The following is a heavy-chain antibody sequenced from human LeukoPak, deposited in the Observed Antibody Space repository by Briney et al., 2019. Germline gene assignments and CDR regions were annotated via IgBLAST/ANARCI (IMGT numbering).Heavy chain of an antibody. CDR2: IYYSGST. Sequence: SETLSLTCTVSGGSISSYYWSWIRQPPGKGLEWIGYIYYSGSTNYNPSLKSRVTISVDTSKNQFSRKLSSVTAADTAVYYCARDRKWSYDAFDIWGQGTMVTVSS. J-gene: IGHJ3*02. V-gene: IGHV4-59*01. CDR1: GGSISSYY. D-gene: IGHD1-26*01. CDR3: ARDRKWSYDAFDI.